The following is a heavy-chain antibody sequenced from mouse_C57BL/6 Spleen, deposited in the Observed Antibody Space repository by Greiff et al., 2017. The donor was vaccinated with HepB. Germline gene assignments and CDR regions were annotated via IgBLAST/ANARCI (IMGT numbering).Heavy chain of an antibody. D-gene: IGHD1-1*01. Sequence: QVQLQQPGAELVKPGASVKLSCKASGYTFTSYWMHWVKQRPGQGLEWIGMIHPNSGSTNYNEKFKSKATLTVDNSSSTAYMQLSSLTSEDSAVYYCARENYYGSISFAYWGQGTLVTVSA. CDR1: GYTFTSYW. CDR3: ARENYYGSISFAY. V-gene: IGHV1-64*01. J-gene: IGHJ3*01. CDR2: IHPNSGST.